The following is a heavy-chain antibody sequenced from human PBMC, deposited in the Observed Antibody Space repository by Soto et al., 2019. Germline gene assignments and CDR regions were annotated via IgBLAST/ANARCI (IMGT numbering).Heavy chain of an antibody. Sequence: HPGGSLRLSCEASGFTFSDYWMSWVRQAPGKGPEWVANIKFDGSEKQYVDSVRGRFTISRDNSRSSLSLQMNSLRAGDTAVYYCVKDGGYCSSSTCYAPRNHYFDSWGQGTLVTVSP. CDR1: GFTFSDYW. D-gene: IGHD2-2*01. V-gene: IGHV3-7*03. CDR3: VKDGGYCSSSTCYAPRNHYFDS. CDR2: IKFDGSEK. J-gene: IGHJ4*02.